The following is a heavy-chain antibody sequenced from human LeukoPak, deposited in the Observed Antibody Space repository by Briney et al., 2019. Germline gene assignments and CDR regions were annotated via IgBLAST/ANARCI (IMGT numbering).Heavy chain of an antibody. J-gene: IGHJ4*02. V-gene: IGHV3-48*01. CDR1: GFTFSSYS. Sequence: GGSLRLSCAASGFTFSSYSMNWVRQAPGKGLEWVSYISTGSSTIYYADSVRGRFTISRDNAKNSLYLQMNSVRAEDTAVYYCARDTRGFGYWGQGTLVTVSS. CDR2: ISTGSSTI. CDR3: ARDTRGFGY. D-gene: IGHD1-1*01.